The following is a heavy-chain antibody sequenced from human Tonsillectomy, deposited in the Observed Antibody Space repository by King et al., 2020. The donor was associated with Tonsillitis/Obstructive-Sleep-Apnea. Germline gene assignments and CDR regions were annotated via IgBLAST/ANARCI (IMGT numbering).Heavy chain of an antibody. D-gene: IGHD3-9*01. J-gene: IGHJ3*02. V-gene: IGHV1-46*01. CDR2: INPSGGST. CDR1: GYTFTSYY. CDR3: ARDGVLTGYSNDAFDI. Sequence: QLVQSGAEVKKPGASVKVSCKASGYTFTSYYMHWVRQAPGQGLEWMGIINPSGGSTSYAQKFQGRVTMTRDTSTRTVYMELSSLRSEDTAVYYCARDGVLTGYSNDAFDIWGQGTMVTVSS.